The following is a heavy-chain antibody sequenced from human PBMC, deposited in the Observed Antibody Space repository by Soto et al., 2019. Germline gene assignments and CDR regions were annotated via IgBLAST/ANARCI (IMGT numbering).Heavy chain of an antibody. J-gene: IGHJ6*02. CDR2: ISGKNGNT. CDR1: GYTFISHG. D-gene: IGHD2-15*01. V-gene: IGHV1-18*04. Sequence: QVQLVQSGVEVKKPGASVKVSCKASGYTFISHGISWVRQAPGQGLEWMGWISGKNGNTNYAQKLQGRVTLTTDTSTSTAYMELRSLRSXDTAXXXXARVSSSIVVVPDYGMDVWGQGTTVTVSS. CDR3: ARVSSSIVVVPDYGMDV.